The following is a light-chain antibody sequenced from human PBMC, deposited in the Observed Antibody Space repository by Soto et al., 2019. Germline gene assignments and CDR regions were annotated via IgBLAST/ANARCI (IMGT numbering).Light chain of an antibody. CDR2: EVS. V-gene: IGLV2-14*01. CDR1: SSDVGGYNY. J-gene: IGLJ1*01. Sequence: QSVLTQPASVSGSPGQSITISCTGTSSDVGGYNYVSWYQQHPGKAPKLMIYEVSNRPSGVSNRFSGSKSGNTASLTISGLQAEDEADYYCSSYKSSSTPRVFGTGTKVTVL. CDR3: SSYKSSSTPRV.